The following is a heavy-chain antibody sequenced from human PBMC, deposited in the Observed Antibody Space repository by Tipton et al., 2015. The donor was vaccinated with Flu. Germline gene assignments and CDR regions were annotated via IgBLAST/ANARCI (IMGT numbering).Heavy chain of an antibody. CDR1: GGSISSGGYY. V-gene: IGHV4-31*03. D-gene: IGHD6-6*01. CDR2: IYYSGST. Sequence: LRLSCTVSGGSISSGGYYWSWIRQHPGKGLEWIGYIYYSGSTHYNPSLKSRVTISVDTSKNQFSLKLSSVTAADTAVYYCASYSSSYFDYWGQATLVTVSS. J-gene: IGHJ4*02. CDR3: ASYSSSYFDY.